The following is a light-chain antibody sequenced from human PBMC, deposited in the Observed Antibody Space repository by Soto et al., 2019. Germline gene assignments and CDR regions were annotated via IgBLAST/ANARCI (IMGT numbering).Light chain of an antibody. CDR1: SGDVGGYYY. CDR2: EVS. CDR3: CSYAGSYTLV. V-gene: IGLV2-14*01. J-gene: IGLJ1*01. Sequence: QSALTQPASVSGSPGQSITISCTGTSGDVGGYYYVSWYQQLPGKAPKLMISEVSNRPSGVSNRFSGSKSGNTASLTISGLQAEDEADYYCCSYAGSYTLVFGTGTKLTVL.